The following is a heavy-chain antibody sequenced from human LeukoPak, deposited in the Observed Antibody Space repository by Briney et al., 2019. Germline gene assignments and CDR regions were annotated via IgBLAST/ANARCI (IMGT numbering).Heavy chain of an antibody. CDR1: GRSFSGYY. V-gene: IGHV4-34*01. CDR3: ARLVFSSI. J-gene: IGHJ4*02. Sequence: SETLSLTCAVYGRSFSGYYWSWIRQPPGKGLEWIGEINHRGSTNYNPSLKSRVTISVDTSKNQFSLKLSSVTAADTAVYYCARLVFSSIWGQGTLVTVSS. D-gene: IGHD6-19*01. CDR2: INHRGST.